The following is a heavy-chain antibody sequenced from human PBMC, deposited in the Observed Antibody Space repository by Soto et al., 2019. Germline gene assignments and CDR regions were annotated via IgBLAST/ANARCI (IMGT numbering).Heavy chain of an antibody. J-gene: IGHJ4*02. CDR1: GFTFSSYG. CDR2: IWYDGSNK. V-gene: IGHV3-33*01. D-gene: IGHD3-3*02. CDR3: ARVNIDWHFSGAFALEF. Sequence: QVQLVESGGGVVQPGRSLRLSCAASGFTFSSYGMHWVRQAPGKGLEWVAVIWYDGSNKYYADSVKGRFTISRDNSKNTLYLQMNSLRAEDTAVYYCARVNIDWHFSGAFALEFWGQGTLVTVSS.